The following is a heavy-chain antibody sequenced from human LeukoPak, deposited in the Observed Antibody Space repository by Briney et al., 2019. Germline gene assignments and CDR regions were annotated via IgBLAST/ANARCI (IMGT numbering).Heavy chain of an antibody. Sequence: PGGSLRLSCAASGFTFSSYGMHWVRQAPGKGLEWVSSISSSSSYIYYADSVKGRFTISRDNAKNSLYLQMNSLRAEDTAVYYCARGGVYSSGLYVDYWGQGTLVTVSS. CDR1: GFTFSSYG. CDR2: ISSSSSYI. D-gene: IGHD6-19*01. V-gene: IGHV3-21*01. CDR3: ARGGVYSSGLYVDY. J-gene: IGHJ4*02.